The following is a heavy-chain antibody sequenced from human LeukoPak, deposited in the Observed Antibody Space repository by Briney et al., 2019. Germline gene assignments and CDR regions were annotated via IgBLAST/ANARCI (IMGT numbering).Heavy chain of an antibody. CDR2: IFLIVTT. CDR1: SVSLTNYY. CDR3: ARVGSGGAWFDF. D-gene: IGHD6-19*01. J-gene: IGHJ4*02. Sequence: SETLSLTCTVSSVSLTNYYCGWIRQPPRKGLEWIGYIFLIVTTNYNPSLKTRVTISVYTSKNQFSLKMTSVTAADTAVYFCARVGSGGAWFDFWGQGTLVSVSS. V-gene: IGHV4-59*01.